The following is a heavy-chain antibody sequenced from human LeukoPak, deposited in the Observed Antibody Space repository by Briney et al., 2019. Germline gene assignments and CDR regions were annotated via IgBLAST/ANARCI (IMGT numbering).Heavy chain of an antibody. Sequence: GGSLRLSCAASGFTFTTYSINWVRQAPGKGLEWVSSISSSSTYMDYADSVKGRSTISRDNAKNSLYLQMNSLRAEDTAVYYCARDYYGDYYFDYWGQGTLVTVSS. CDR1: GFTFTTYS. CDR3: ARDYYGDYYFDY. CDR2: ISSSSTYM. V-gene: IGHV3-21*01. D-gene: IGHD4-17*01. J-gene: IGHJ4*02.